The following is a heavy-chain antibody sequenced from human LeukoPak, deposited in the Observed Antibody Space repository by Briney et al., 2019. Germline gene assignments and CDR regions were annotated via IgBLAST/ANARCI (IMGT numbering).Heavy chain of an antibody. D-gene: IGHD3-10*01. CDR2: IIPIFGTA. CDR1: GGTFSSYA. J-gene: IGHJ2*01. Sequence: ASVKVSCKASGGTFSSYAISWVRQAPGQGLEWMGGIIPIFGTANYAQKFQGRVTITADESTSTAYMELSSLRSEDTAVYYCARDQKFGRYWYFDLWGRGTLVTVSS. CDR3: ARDQKFGRYWYFDL. V-gene: IGHV1-69*13.